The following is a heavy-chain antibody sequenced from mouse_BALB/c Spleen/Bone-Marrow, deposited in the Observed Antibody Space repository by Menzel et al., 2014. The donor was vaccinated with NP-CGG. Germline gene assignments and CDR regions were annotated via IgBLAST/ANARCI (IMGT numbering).Heavy chain of an antibody. V-gene: IGHV1-4*02. CDR3: ARKGGPFYAMDY. CDR1: GYTFTSYT. Sequence: QVQLQQSAAELARPGASVKMSCKASGYTFTSYTMHWIKQRPGQGLEWIGYIIPSSGYTEYNQKFKGKTTLTADKSSSTAYMQLSSLTSEDSAVYFCARKGGPFYAMDYWAQGTSVTVSS. CDR2: IIPSSGYT. J-gene: IGHJ4*01.